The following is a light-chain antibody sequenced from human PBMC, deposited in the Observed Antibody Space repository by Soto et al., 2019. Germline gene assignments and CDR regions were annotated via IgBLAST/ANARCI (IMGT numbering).Light chain of an antibody. J-gene: IGLJ1*01. Sequence: QSVLTQPPSASGSPGQSVTISCTGTSSDVGGYNYVSWYQQHPDKAPKLMIYEVSTRPSGVPDRFSGSKSGNTASLTVSGVQAEDEADYYCSSYAGSNNLGVFGTGTKVTVL. CDR3: SSYAGSNNLGV. CDR1: SSDVGGYNY. CDR2: EVS. V-gene: IGLV2-8*01.